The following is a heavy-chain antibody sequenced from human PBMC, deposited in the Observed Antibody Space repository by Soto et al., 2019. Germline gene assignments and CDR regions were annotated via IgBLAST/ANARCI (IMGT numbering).Heavy chain of an antibody. Sequence: GESLKISCKGSGYSFTSYWIGWVRQIPGKGLEWMGIIYPGDSDTRYSPSFQGQVTISADKSISTAYLQWSSLKASDTAMYYCARHGKYVDTAMFTRIYGMDVWGQGTTVTVS. V-gene: IGHV5-51*01. D-gene: IGHD5-18*01. J-gene: IGHJ6*02. CDR1: GYSFTSYW. CDR2: IYPGDSDT. CDR3: ARHGKYVDTAMFTRIYGMDV.